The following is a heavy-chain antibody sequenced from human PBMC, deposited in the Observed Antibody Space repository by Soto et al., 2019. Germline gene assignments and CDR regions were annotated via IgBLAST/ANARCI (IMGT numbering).Heavy chain of an antibody. Sequence: GGSLSLSCAASGFPFSHYWMHWVRQTPGKGLVWVSRINPAGTITNYADSVEGRFTISRDNADSALFLQMNSLSAEDTAIYYCTSDTFGLRDTWGQGTLVTVSS. V-gene: IGHV3-74*01. CDR3: TSDTFGLRDT. J-gene: IGHJ5*02. D-gene: IGHD3-16*01. CDR2: INPAGTIT. CDR1: GFPFSHYW.